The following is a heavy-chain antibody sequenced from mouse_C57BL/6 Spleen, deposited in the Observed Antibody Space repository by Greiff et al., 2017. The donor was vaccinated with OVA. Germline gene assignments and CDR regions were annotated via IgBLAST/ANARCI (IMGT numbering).Heavy chain of an antibody. V-gene: IGHV1-80*01. J-gene: IGHJ4*01. CDR1: GYAFSSYW. CDR3: ARKGGANYGAMDY. CDR2: IYPGDGDT. D-gene: IGHD1-1*01. Sequence: VKLMESGAELVKPGASVKISCKASGYAFSSYWVNWVKQRPGKGLEWIGQIYPGDGDTNYNGKFKGKATLTADKSSSTAYMQLSSLTSEDSAVYFCARKGGANYGAMDYWGQGTSVTVSS.